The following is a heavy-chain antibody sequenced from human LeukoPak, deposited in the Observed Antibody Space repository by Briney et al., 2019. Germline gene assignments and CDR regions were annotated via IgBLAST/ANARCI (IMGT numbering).Heavy chain of an antibody. CDR3: ARGGFSPNIVVVPAAVGRYYYYGMDV. CDR2: INHSGST. Sequence: PSETLSLTCAVYGGSFSGYYWSWIRQPPGKGLEWIGEINHSGSTNYNPSLKSRVTISVDTSKNQFSLKLSSVTAADTAVYYCARGGFSPNIVVVPAAVGRYYYYGMDVWGQGTTVTVSS. V-gene: IGHV4-34*01. D-gene: IGHD2-2*01. J-gene: IGHJ6*02. CDR1: GGSFSGYY.